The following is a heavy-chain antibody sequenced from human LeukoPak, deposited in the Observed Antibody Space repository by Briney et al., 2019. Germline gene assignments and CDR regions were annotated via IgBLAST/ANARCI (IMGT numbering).Heavy chain of an antibody. CDR2: IYHSGST. Sequence: SETLSLTRTVSGGSISSGSYYWSWIRQPAGKGLEWIGSIYHSGSTYYNPSLKSRVTISVDTSKNQFSLKLSSVTAADTAVYYCARRGYCSSTSCYLGWFDPWGQGTLVTVSS. V-gene: IGHV4-39*07. J-gene: IGHJ5*02. D-gene: IGHD2-2*01. CDR1: GGSISSGSYY. CDR3: ARRGYCSSTSCYLGWFDP.